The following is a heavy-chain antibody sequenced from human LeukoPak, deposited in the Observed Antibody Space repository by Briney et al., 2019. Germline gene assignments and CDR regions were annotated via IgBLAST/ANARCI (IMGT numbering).Heavy chain of an antibody. CDR2: ISSSSSTI. CDR3: ARVLFDTYDSSGYYYNY. V-gene: IGHV3-48*01. D-gene: IGHD3-22*01. J-gene: IGHJ4*02. Sequence: GGSLRLSCAASGFTFSSYSMNWVRQAPGKGLEWVSYISSSSSTIYYADSVKGRFTISRDNAKNSLYLQMNSLRAEDTAVHYCARVLFDTYDSSGYYYNYWGQGTLVTVSS. CDR1: GFTFSSYS.